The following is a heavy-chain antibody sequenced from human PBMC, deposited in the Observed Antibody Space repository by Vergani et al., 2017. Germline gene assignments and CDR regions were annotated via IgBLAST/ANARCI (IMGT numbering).Heavy chain of an antibody. V-gene: IGHV4-34*01. CDR3: ARLVGGSGYFDY. J-gene: IGHJ4*02. Sequence: VQLQQWGAGLLKPSETLSLTCAVYGGSFSGYYWSWIRQPPGKGLEWIGEINHSGSTNYNPSLKSRVTISVDTSKNQSSLKLSSVTAADTAVYYCARLVGGSGYFDYWGQGTLVTVSS. CDR1: GGSFSGYY. D-gene: IGHD3-10*01. CDR2: INHSGST.